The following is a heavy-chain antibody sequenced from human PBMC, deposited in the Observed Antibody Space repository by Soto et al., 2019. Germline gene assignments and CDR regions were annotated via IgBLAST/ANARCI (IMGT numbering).Heavy chain of an antibody. CDR1: GFTFSSYA. J-gene: IGHJ3*02. Sequence: PGGSLRLSCAASGFTFSSYAMSWVRQAPGKGLEWVSAISGSGGSTCYADSVKGRFTISRDNSKNTLYLQMNSLRAEATAVYYCAKGAGGDSSGYYGLDAFDIWGQGTMVTVSS. CDR3: AKGAGGDSSGYYGLDAFDI. CDR2: ISGSGGST. V-gene: IGHV3-23*01. D-gene: IGHD3-22*01.